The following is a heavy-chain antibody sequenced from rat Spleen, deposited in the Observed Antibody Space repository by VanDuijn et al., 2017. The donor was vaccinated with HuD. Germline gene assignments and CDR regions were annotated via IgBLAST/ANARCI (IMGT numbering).Heavy chain of an antibody. Sequence: EVQLVESGGGLVQPGRSLKLSCAASGFTLSDYYMAWVRQAPKKGLEWVASISYEGSGTYYGDSVKGRFTISRDNAKSTLFLQMDSLRSEDTATYYCTRSYYYDGSSYPLFDYWGQGVMVTVSS. V-gene: IGHV5-22*01. J-gene: IGHJ2*01. CDR2: ISYEGSGT. D-gene: IGHD1-12*02. CDR1: GFTLSDYY. CDR3: TRSYYYDGSSYPLFDY.